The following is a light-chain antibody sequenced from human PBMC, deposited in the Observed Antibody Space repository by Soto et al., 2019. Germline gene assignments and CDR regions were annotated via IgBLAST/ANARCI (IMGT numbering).Light chain of an antibody. CDR2: EVN. V-gene: IGLV2-8*01. J-gene: IGLJ1*01. CDR1: SSDVGGYNY. Sequence: QSALTHPPSASGSPGQSVAISCTGTSSDVGGYNYVSWYQQHPGKAPKLMIYEVNKRPSGVPDRFSGSKSGNTASLTVSGLQAEDEAEYYCSSYAGSSNVFGTGTKVTVL. CDR3: SSYAGSSNV.